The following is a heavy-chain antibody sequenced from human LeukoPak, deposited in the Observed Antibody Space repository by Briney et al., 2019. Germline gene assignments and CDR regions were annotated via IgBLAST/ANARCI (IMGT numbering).Heavy chain of an antibody. J-gene: IGHJ4*02. Sequence: PGGSQILSWAASGFTISRRSMKWVRQAPGKGLEWVSSISSSSSYMYYADSVKGRFTISRDNAKNSLYLQMNSLRAEDTAEYYCWGSGDGDNSVDSWGQGTLVTVSS. CDR1: GFTISRRS. CDR3: WGSGDGDNSVDS. V-gene: IGHV3-21*01. CDR2: ISSSSSYM. D-gene: IGHD5-24*01.